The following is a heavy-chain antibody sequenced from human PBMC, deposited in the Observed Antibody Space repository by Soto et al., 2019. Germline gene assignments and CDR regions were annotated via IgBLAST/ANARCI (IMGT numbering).Heavy chain of an antibody. V-gene: IGHV4-61*01. Sequence: QVQLQESGPGLVKPSETLSLTCTVSGGSVSSGSYYWSWIRQPPGKGLEWIGYIYYSGSTNYNPSLKSRVTISVDTSKNQFSLKLSSVTAADTAVYYWARLSSRGYAFDIWGQGTMVTVSS. J-gene: IGHJ3*02. D-gene: IGHD6-13*01. CDR1: GGSVSSGSYY. CDR2: IYYSGST. CDR3: ARLSSRGYAFDI.